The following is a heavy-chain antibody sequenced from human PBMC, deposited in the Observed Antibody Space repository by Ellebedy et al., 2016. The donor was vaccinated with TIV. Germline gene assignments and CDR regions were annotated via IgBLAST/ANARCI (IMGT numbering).Heavy chain of an antibody. J-gene: IGHJ4*02. V-gene: IGHV3-64*04. D-gene: IGHD5-18*01. CDR1: GFTFTSYG. CDR2: ISTDGMST. Sequence: GESLKISCLASGFTFTSYGMHWVRQAPGKGLEYVSGISTDGMSTDYADSVKGRFTISRDNSKNTLYLQMNSLRVEDTARYYCASNVDTAKVRGNYWGQGTLVTVSS. CDR3: ASNVDTAKVRGNY.